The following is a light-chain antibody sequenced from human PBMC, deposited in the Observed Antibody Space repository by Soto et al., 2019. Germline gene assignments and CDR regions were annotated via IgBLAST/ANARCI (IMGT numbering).Light chain of an antibody. V-gene: IGKV3-15*01. J-gene: IGKJ2*01. Sequence: EIVMTQSPVALSVSPGERAALSCRASQSVGRNFAWYQQRPGQATRGLIYGTSTRATGVPARFSGSGSGTDYPLTISSQQSEDFAVDYYQQKNYWPYTLGQWTRLEIK. CDR3: QQKNYWPYT. CDR2: GTS. CDR1: QSVGRN.